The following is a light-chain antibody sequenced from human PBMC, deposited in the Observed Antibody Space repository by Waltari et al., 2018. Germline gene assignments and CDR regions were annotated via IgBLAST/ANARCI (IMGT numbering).Light chain of an antibody. CDR1: TSNIGNNY. CDR3: GTWDNTLSAV. Sequence: QSVLTQPPSVSAAPGQKVSISCSGSTSNIGNNYVSWYQQFPGEAPKVLIYGNDKRTTGIPDRFSGSKSGTSATLDITGLQTGDEAVYYCGTWDNTLSAVFGGGTKVTV. J-gene: IGLJ2*01. CDR2: GND. V-gene: IGLV1-51*02.